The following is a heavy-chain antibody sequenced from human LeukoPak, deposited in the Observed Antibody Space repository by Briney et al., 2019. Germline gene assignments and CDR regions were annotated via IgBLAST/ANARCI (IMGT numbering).Heavy chain of an antibody. CDR1: GYTFTGYY. Sequence: ASVKVSCKASGYTFTGYYMHWVRQAPGQGLEWMGWINPNSGGTNYAQKFQGRVTMTRDTSISTAYMELRSLRSDDTAVYYCARDPPGWFDPWGQGTLVTVSS. J-gene: IGHJ5*02. CDR2: INPNSGGT. CDR3: ARDPPGWFDP. V-gene: IGHV1-2*02.